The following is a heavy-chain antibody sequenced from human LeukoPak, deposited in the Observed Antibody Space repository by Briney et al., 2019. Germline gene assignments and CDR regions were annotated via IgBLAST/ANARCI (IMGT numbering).Heavy chain of an antibody. CDR2: IRYDGSNK. V-gene: IGHV3-30*02. J-gene: IGHJ4*02. CDR3: AKGETVRGYYFDY. CDR1: GFTFSSYG. D-gene: IGHD3-10*01. Sequence: GGSLRLSCAASGFTFSSYGMHWVRQAPGKGLEWVAFIRYDGSNKYYADSVKGRFTISRDNSKNTLYLQMNSLRAEDTAVYYCAKGETVRGYYFDYWGQGTLVTVSS.